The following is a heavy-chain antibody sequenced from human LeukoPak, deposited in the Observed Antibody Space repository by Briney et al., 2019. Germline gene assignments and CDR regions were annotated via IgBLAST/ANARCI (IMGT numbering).Heavy chain of an antibody. CDR1: GYTFTDRY. Sequence: ASVKVSCTASGYTFTDRYIHWVRQAPGQGLEWMGWMKPNTGGTKYAEKFQGRVTMTRDTSISTAYMELNGLRSDDTAVYYCARGPGTRIVVSNEYFHHWGQGTLVTVSS. D-gene: IGHD3-22*01. CDR3: ARGPGTRIVVSNEYFHH. J-gene: IGHJ1*01. V-gene: IGHV1-2*02. CDR2: MKPNTGGT.